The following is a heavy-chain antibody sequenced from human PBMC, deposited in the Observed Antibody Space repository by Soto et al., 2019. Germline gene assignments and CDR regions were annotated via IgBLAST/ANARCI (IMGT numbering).Heavy chain of an antibody. Sequence: PSETLSLTCTVSGGSISSYYWSWIRQPPGKGLEWIGYIYYSGSTNYNPSLKSRVTISVDTSKNQFSLKLSSVTAADTAVYYCARTYYYDSSGYYLAYYFDYWGQGTLVTVS. CDR3: ARTYYYDSSGYYLAYYFDY. V-gene: IGHV4-59*08. D-gene: IGHD3-22*01. J-gene: IGHJ4*02. CDR2: IYYSGST. CDR1: GGSISSYY.